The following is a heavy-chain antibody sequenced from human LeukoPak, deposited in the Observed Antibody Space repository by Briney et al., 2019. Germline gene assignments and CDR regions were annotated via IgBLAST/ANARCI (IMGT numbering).Heavy chain of an antibody. CDR2: IRHDESIK. CDR1: GFIFSTYG. V-gene: IGHV3-30*02. D-gene: IGHD3-16*01. J-gene: IGHJ4*02. Sequence: PGGSLRLSCAAPGFIFSTYGMYWVRQAPGKGLEWVAFIRHDESIKNYADSVKGRSTISRDNSKNTLYLQMNSLRAEDTAVYYCAKDSLADIDYWGQGTLVTVSS. CDR3: AKDSLADIDY.